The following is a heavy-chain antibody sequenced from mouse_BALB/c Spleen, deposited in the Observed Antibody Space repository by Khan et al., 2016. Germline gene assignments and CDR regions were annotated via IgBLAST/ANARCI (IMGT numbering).Heavy chain of an antibody. CDR2: ISSGSSTI. J-gene: IGHJ3*01. CDR1: GFTFSSFG. D-gene: IGHD2-14*01. V-gene: IGHV5-17*02. Sequence: EVELVESGGGLVQPGGSRKLSCAASGFTFSSFGMHWVRQAPEKGLEWVAYISSGSSTIYYAGTVKGRFTISRDNPKNTLFLQMTSLRSEDTAMYYCARSGGYDWFPYWGQGTLVTVSA. CDR3: ARSGGYDWFPY.